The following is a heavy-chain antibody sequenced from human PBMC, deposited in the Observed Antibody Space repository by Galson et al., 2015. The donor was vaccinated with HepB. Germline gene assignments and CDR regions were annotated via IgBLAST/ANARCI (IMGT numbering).Heavy chain of an antibody. CDR2: ISSSSSYI. CDR3: ARDSGRSADSSGWYGRLGY. Sequence: SLRLSCAASGFTFSSYSMNWVRQAPGKGLEWVSSISSSSSYIYYADSVKGRFTISRDNAKNSLYLQMNSLRAEDTAVYYCARDSGRSADSSGWYGRLGYWGQGTLVTVSS. V-gene: IGHV3-21*01. CDR1: GFTFSSYS. D-gene: IGHD6-19*01. J-gene: IGHJ4*02.